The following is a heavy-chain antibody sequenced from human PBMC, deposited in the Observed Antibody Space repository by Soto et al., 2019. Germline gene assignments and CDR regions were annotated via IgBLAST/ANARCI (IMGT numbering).Heavy chain of an antibody. CDR1: GFSLSTSGVG. J-gene: IGHJ3*02. CDR2: IYWDDDK. CDR3: AHTTSSIFGVVNAFDI. Sequence: QITLKESGPTLVKPTQTLTLTCTFSGFSLSTSGVGVGWIRQPPGKALEWLALIYWDDDKRYSPSLKSRLTSTKNTSKNQVVLTMTNMDPVDTATYYCAHTTSSIFGVVNAFDIWGQGTMVTVSS. V-gene: IGHV2-5*02. D-gene: IGHD3-3*01.